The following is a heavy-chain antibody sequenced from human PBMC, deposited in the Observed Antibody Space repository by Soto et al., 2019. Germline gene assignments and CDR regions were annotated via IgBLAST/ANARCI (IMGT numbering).Heavy chain of an antibody. Sequence: EVQLLESGGGLVQPGGSLRLSCAASGFTFSSYAMSWIRQAPGKGLEWVSAISGSGGSTYYADSVKGRFTISRDNSKNTLYLQMNSLRAEDTAVYYCAKDNGVEFLEPHYYYYYMDVWGKGTTVTASS. CDR3: AKDNGVEFLEPHYYYYYMDV. J-gene: IGHJ6*03. D-gene: IGHD3-3*01. CDR1: GFTFSSYA. V-gene: IGHV3-23*01. CDR2: ISGSGGST.